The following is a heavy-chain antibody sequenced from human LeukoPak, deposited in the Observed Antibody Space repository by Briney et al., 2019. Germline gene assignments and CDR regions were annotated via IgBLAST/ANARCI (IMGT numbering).Heavy chain of an antibody. CDR1: GGSISSGGYY. J-gene: IGHJ4*02. D-gene: IGHD3-10*01. CDR3: ARDPYGYYFDY. CDR2: IYTSGST. Sequence: SETLSLTCIVSGGSISSGGYYWSWIRQHPGKGLEWIGRIYTSGSTNYNPSLKSRVTMSVDTSKNQFSLKLSSVTAADTAVYYCARDPYGYYFDYWGQGTLVTVSS. V-gene: IGHV4-61*02.